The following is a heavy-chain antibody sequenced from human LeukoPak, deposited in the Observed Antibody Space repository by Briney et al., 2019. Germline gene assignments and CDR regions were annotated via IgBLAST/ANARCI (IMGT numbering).Heavy chain of an antibody. J-gene: IGHJ4*02. Sequence: ASVKVSCKASGYTFTGYYMHRVRQAPGQGLEWMGWINPNSGGTNYAQKFQGRVTMTRDTSISTAYMELSRLRSDDTAVYYCARRNRIYDSSGYGMVYYFDYWGQGALVTVSS. V-gene: IGHV1-2*02. CDR2: INPNSGGT. CDR3: ARRNRIYDSSGYGMVYYFDY. CDR1: GYTFTGYY. D-gene: IGHD3-22*01.